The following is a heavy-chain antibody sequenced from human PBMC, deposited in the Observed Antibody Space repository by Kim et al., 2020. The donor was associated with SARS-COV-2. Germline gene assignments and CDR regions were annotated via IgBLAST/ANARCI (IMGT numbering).Heavy chain of an antibody. CDR2: INSDGRDT. CDR3: AEGGFGSSAAFYFDN. D-gene: IGHD6-6*01. Sequence: GGSLRLSCVASGFTMSNYWMHWVRQAPGKGLVWVSRINSDGRDTAYADSVRGRFTISRDNAKNTLYLQMNSLRADDTAVYYCAEGGFGSSAAFYFDNWGHGAPVTVSS. J-gene: IGHJ4*01. CDR1: GFTMSNYW. V-gene: IGHV3-74*01.